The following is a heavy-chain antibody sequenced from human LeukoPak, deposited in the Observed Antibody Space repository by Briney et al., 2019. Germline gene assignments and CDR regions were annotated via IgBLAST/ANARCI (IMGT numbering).Heavy chain of an antibody. CDR2: IYYSGTA. Sequence: SETLSLTCAVSGGSISTSDYYWTWIRQAPGKGLEWIGNIYYSGTAYYSPSPKGRVTISVDTSKNQFSLKLTSVTAADTAFYYCGGYKFYHFHYWGQGTLVTVSS. D-gene: IGHD5-24*01. CDR1: GGSISTSDYY. CDR3: GGYKFYHFHY. V-gene: IGHV4-39*01. J-gene: IGHJ4*02.